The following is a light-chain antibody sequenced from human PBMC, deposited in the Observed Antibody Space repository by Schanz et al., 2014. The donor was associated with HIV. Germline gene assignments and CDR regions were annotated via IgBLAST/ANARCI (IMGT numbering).Light chain of an antibody. Sequence: QSALTQPPSASGSPGQSVTISCTGTSSDVGGYNYVSWYQQHPGKAPKLMIYDVSNRPSGVSNRFSGSKSGNTASLTISGLQAGDEADYYCGSFATATTWVFGGGTKLTVL. J-gene: IGLJ3*02. V-gene: IGLV2-14*01. CDR3: GSFATATTWV. CDR2: DVS. CDR1: SSDVGGYNY.